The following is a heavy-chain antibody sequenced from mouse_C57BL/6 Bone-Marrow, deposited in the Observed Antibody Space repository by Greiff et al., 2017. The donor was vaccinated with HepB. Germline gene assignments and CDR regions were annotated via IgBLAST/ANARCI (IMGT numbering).Heavy chain of an antibody. D-gene: IGHD1-1*01. J-gene: IGHJ2*01. CDR2: ISSGRSTI. CDR3: ARGLYYYGSNY. Sequence: EVMLVESGGGLVKPGGSLKLSCAASGFTFSDYGMHWVRQAPEKGLEWVAYISSGRSTIYYADTVKGRFTISRDNAKNTLFLQMTSLRSEDTAMYYCARGLYYYGSNYWGQGTTLTVSS. CDR1: GFTFSDYG. V-gene: IGHV5-17*01.